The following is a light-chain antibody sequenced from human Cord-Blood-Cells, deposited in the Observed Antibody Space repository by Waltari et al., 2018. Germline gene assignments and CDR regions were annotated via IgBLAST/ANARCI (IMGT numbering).Light chain of an antibody. J-gene: IGKJ1*01. CDR2: DAS. V-gene: IGKV3-11*01. CDR1: QSVSSY. Sequence: DIVLTQSPATLSLSPGERATLSCRASQSVSSYLAWYQQKPGQAPRLLIYDASNRATGIPARFSGNGSGTDFTLTISSLEPEDFAVYYCQQRSNWPPTFGQGTRVEIK. CDR3: QQRSNWPPT.